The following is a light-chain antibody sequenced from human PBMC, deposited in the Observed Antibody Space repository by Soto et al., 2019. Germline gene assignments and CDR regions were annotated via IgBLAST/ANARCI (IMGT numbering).Light chain of an antibody. CDR2: DVN. CDR1: SSDVGRYNH. Sequence: QSALTQPPSASGSPGQSVTISCTGTSSDVGRYNHVSWYQQHPGKAPKRIIFDVNKRPSGVPDRFTGSKSVNTASLTVSGLQAEDEADYYCSAYAGSIYVFGTGTKVTVL. J-gene: IGLJ1*01. CDR3: SAYAGSIYV. V-gene: IGLV2-8*01.